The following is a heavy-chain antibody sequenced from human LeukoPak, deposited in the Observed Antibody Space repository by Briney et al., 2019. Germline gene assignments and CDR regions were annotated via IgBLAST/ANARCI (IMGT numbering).Heavy chain of an antibody. CDR2: INQDGSEK. J-gene: IGHJ4*02. CDR3: ARDRALYDSRRGYYYTEDDY. V-gene: IGHV3-7*01. Sequence: GGSLRLSCAASGFTFSSYWMSWVCEAPGKGLEWVANINQDGSEKYYVDSVKGRFTISRDNAKNSFYLQMNSLRADDTAVYYCARDRALYDSRRGYYYTEDDYWGLGTLVTVSS. CDR1: GFTFSSYW. D-gene: IGHD3-22*01.